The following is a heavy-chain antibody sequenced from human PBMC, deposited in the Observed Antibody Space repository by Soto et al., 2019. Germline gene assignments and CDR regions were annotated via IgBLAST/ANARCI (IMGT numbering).Heavy chain of an antibody. CDR1: GDNFATHW. J-gene: IGHJ6*02. CDR2: IFPGDAET. V-gene: IGHV5-51*01. CDR3: ATPGGFGMDV. Sequence: PGESLKIACKGSGDNFATHWSGWVRHKAGKGLEWMGIIFPGDAETRYSPSFQGHITISADKSISIAYLRWSSLKASDTGMYYCATPGGFGMDVWGQGTTVTVSS. D-gene: IGHD5-12*01.